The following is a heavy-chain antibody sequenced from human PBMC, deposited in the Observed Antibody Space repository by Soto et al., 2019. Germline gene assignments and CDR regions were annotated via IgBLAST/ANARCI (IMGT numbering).Heavy chain of an antibody. D-gene: IGHD4-4*01. Sequence: EVQLVESGGGLVQPGGSLTLSCAASGFTFSASAMHWVRQASGKGLEWVGRIRSKPNNYATAYAASVNGRFTISRDDSEYTEYLQMTSLKTEDTAVYYCTTAPLHDYSYYTVYYWGQGTLVTVSS. J-gene: IGHJ4*02. V-gene: IGHV3-73*02. CDR3: TTAPLHDYSYYTVYY. CDR1: GFTFSASA. CDR2: IRSKPNNYAT.